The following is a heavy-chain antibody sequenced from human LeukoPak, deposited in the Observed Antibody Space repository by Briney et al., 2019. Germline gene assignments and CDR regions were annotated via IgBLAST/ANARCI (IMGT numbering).Heavy chain of an antibody. CDR1: GGTFSSYA. D-gene: IGHD3-10*01. CDR2: IIPILGIA. V-gene: IGHV1-69*04. Sequence: GASVKVSCKASGGTFSSYAISWVRQAPGQGLEWMGRIIPILGIANYAQKFQGRVTITADKSTSTAYMELSSLRSEDTAVYYCARAGYYGSGSLDYWGQGTLVTVSS. J-gene: IGHJ4*02. CDR3: ARAGYYGSGSLDY.